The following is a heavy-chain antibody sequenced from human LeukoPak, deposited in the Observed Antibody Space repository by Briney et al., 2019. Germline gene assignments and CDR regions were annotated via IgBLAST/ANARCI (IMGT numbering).Heavy chain of an antibody. J-gene: IGHJ3*02. CDR3: ARDSGIDDAFDI. CDR2: IYHSVNT. CDR1: GGSISSYY. V-gene: IGHV4-59*01. D-gene: IGHD1-26*01. Sequence: SETLSLTCTVSGGSISSYYWSWIRQPPGKGLEWIGYIYHSVNTNYNPSLKSRVTISVDTPKNQFSLKLSSVTAADTAVYYCARDSGIDDAFDIWGQGTMVTVSS.